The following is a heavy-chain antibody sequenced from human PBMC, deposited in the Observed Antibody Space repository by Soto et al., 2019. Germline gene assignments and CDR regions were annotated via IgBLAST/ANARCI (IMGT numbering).Heavy chain of an antibody. CDR2: IYSGGST. Sequence: PVGSLRLSCAASGFTVSSNYMSWVRQAPGKGLEWVSVIYSGGSTYYADSVKGRFTISRDNSKNTLYLQMNSLRAEDTAVYYCARDRVESGYPEYFQFWGQGTLVTVSX. J-gene: IGHJ1*01. D-gene: IGHD3-22*01. CDR3: ARDRVESGYPEYFQF. V-gene: IGHV3-53*01. CDR1: GFTVSSNY.